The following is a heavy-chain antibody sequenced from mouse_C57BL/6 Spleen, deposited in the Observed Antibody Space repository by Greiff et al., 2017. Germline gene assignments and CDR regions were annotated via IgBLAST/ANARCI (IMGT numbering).Heavy chain of an antibody. J-gene: IGHJ1*03. CDR1: GFSLTSYG. CDR3: ARGGLRRGYFDV. Sequence: QVQLQQSGPGLVQPSQSLSITCTVSGFSLTSYGVHWVRQSPGKGLEWLGVIWSGGSTDYNAAFISRLSISKDNSKSQVFFKMNSLQADDTAIYYCARGGLRRGYFDVWGTGTTVTVSS. D-gene: IGHD2-2*01. CDR2: IWSGGST. V-gene: IGHV2-2*01.